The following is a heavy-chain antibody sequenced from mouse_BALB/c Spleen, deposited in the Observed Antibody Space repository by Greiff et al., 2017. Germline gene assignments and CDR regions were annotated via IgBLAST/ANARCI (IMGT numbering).Heavy chain of an antibody. Sequence: EVKVVESGGGLVQPGGSLRLSCATSGFTFTDYYMSWVRQPPGKALEWLGFIRNKANGYTTEYSASVKGRFTISRDNSQSILYLQMNTLRAEDSATYYCARRGNYYFDYWGQGTTLTVSS. CDR1: GFTFTDYY. CDR2: IRNKANGYTT. D-gene: IGHD2-1*01. CDR3: ARRGNYYFDY. J-gene: IGHJ2*01. V-gene: IGHV7-3*02.